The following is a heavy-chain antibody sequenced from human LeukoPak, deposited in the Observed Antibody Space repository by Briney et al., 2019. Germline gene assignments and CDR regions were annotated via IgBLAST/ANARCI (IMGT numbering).Heavy chain of an antibody. CDR1: GFSFSDYY. CDR3: ATSTAGRWYRDSHYFDC. CDR2: ISSSGSTI. Sequence: GGSLRLSCAASGFSFSDYYMSWIRQAPGKGLEWVSYISSSGSTIYGADSVKGRFTISRDNAKNSLYLQMNSLRAEDTAVYYCATSTAGRWYRDSHYFDCWGQGILVTVSS. J-gene: IGHJ4*02. V-gene: IGHV3-11*04. D-gene: IGHD4-23*01.